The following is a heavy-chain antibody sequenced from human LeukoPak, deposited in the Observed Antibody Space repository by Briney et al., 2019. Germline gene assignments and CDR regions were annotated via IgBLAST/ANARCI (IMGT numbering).Heavy chain of an antibody. Sequence: ASVKVSCKPSGYTFNTYGITWVRQAPGQGLEWMGWISPYNGNTNYAQRFQGRVTMTTDTSTSTAYMELRSLRSDDTAVYYCARGPHERSGYPDDWGQGTLVTVSS. D-gene: IGHD3-22*01. V-gene: IGHV1-18*01. J-gene: IGHJ4*02. CDR2: ISPYNGNT. CDR1: GYTFNTYG. CDR3: ARGPHERSGYPDD.